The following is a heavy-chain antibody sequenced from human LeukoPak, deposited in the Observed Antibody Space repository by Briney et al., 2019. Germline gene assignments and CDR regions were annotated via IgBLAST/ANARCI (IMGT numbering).Heavy chain of an antibody. Sequence: GGSLRLSCAASGFTVSSNYMRWVRQAPGKGLEWVSVIYRGGSTYYADSVKGRFTISRDNSKNTLYLQMNSLRAEDTAVYYCARDGCSSTSCPRGVRYYGMDVWGQGTTVTVSS. CDR2: IYRGGST. D-gene: IGHD2-2*01. J-gene: IGHJ6*02. CDR1: GFTVSSNY. CDR3: ARDGCSSTSCPRGVRYYGMDV. V-gene: IGHV3-53*01.